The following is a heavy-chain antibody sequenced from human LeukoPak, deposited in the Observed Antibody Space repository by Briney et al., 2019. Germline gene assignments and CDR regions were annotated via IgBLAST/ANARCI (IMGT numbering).Heavy chain of an antibody. J-gene: IGHJ4*02. V-gene: IGHV4-34*01. CDR1: GGSFSDYY. Sequence: SETLSLTCDVYGGSFSDYYWSWIRQSPGKGLEWIGEINHSGNAIYNPSLKSRVTISGDTSKNQFSLKLTSVTAADTAVYYCAISRWLLQEYFDYWGQGILVTVSS. D-gene: IGHD3-22*01. CDR2: INHSGNA. CDR3: AISRWLLQEYFDY.